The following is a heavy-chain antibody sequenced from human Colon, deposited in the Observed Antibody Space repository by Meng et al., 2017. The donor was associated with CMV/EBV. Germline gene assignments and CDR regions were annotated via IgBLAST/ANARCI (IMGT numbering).Heavy chain of an antibody. CDR1: GDSITSGSYY. CDR2: IYSSGST. Sequence: VSGDSITSGSYYWSWIRQSPEKGLEWIGNIYSSGSTYYSPSHKSRLTISIDSSKNLFSMDLTSVTAADTAIYFCARAESHKWFYFDFWGQGTLVTVSS. D-gene: IGHD3-22*01. CDR3: ARAESHKWFYFDF. V-gene: IGHV4-30-4*08. J-gene: IGHJ4*02.